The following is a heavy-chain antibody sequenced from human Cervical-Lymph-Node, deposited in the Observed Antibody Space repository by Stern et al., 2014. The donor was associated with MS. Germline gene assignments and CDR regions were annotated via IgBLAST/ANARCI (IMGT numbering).Heavy chain of an antibody. Sequence: VQLVESGGGVVQPGRSLRLSCAASGFTFSSSGMHWVRQAPGKGLEWLAIIWYDGSNRYYADSVKGRLTISRDNSKNTLYLQMNSLRADDTAVYYCAREGGNTAEYFQHWGQGTLVTVSS. CDR2: IWYDGSNR. J-gene: IGHJ1*01. CDR3: AREGGNTAEYFQH. CDR1: GFTFSSSG. D-gene: IGHD4-23*01. V-gene: IGHV3-33*01.